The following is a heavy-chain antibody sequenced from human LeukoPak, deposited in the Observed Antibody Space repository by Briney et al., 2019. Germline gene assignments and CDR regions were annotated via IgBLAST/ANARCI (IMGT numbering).Heavy chain of an antibody. CDR3: ASHRGEGSSGSPNWFDP. V-gene: IGHV4-39*01. CDR2: VYYSGST. J-gene: IGHJ5*02. D-gene: IGHD6-19*01. CDR1: GPSISSSSYY. Sequence: AASLSLTCTVSGPSISSSSYYSGWLRQPPGKGLELFVTVYYSGSTYYNPSLKSRVTMTSDTSTNQFSLKLSSVTAAETAVYYCASHRGEGSSGSPNWFDPWGQGTLVTVSS.